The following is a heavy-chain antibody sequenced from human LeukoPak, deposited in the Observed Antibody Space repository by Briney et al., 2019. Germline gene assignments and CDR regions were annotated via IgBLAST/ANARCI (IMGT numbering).Heavy chain of an antibody. V-gene: IGHV3-21*01. CDR1: GFTFSSYS. J-gene: IGHJ5*02. CDR3: ARGTNFVSIAALNWFDP. CDR2: ISSSSSYI. Sequence: PGGSLRLSCAASGFTFSSYSMNWVRQAPGKGLEWVSSISSSSSYIYYADSVKGRFTISRDNAKNSLYLQMNSLRAEDTAVYYCARGTNFVSIAALNWFDPWGQGTLVTVSS. D-gene: IGHD6-6*01.